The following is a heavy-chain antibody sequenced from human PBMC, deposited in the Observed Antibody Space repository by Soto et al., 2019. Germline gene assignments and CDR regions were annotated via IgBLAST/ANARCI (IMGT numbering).Heavy chain of an antibody. J-gene: IGHJ1*01. V-gene: IGHV3-33*05. Sequence: QVHLVESGGGVVQPGTSLRLYCVGSGFTFRSYVIHWVRQAPGKGLEWVALTSYDGSNKDYGDSVKGRFTISRDNYRNTVDLQRDSLRREDTALYFCARWGTMGGLDGWGQGTLVSVSS. CDR3: ARWGTMGGLDG. CDR1: GFTFRSYV. D-gene: IGHD3-16*01. CDR2: TSYDGSNK.